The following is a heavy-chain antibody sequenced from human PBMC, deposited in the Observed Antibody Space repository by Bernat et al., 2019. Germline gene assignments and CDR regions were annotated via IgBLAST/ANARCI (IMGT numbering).Heavy chain of an antibody. CDR1: GGSISSSSYY. D-gene: IGHD3-22*01. J-gene: IGHJ4*02. V-gene: IGHV4-39*01. Sequence: QLQLQESGPGLVKPSETLSLTCIVSGGSISSSSYYWGWIRQPPGKGLEWIGSIYYSGSTYYNPSLKSRVTISVDTSKNQFSLKLSSVTAADTAVYYCARGRDYYDSSGPFDYWGQGTLVTVSS. CDR2: IYYSGST. CDR3: ARGRDYYDSSGPFDY.